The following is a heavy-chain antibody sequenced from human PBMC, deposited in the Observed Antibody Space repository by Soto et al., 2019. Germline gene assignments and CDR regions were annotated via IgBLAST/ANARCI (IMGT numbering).Heavy chain of an antibody. J-gene: IGHJ4*02. CDR1: GGSISSGGYY. Sequence: SETLSLTCTVSGGSISSGGYYWSWIRQHPGKGLEWIGYIYYGGSTYYNPSLQSRVTMSVDRSRNQFSLKLNSVTAADTAVYYCARVRREYDNSGPVDYWGQGTLVTVSS. CDR2: IYYGGST. D-gene: IGHD3-22*01. CDR3: ARVRREYDNSGPVDY. V-gene: IGHV4-30-2*01.